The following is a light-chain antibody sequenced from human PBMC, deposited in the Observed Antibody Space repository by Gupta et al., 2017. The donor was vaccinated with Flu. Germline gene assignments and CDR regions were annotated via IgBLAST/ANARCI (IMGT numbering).Light chain of an antibody. Sequence: TPTPSASVISRGTKAGRRSKDIRNSLAWYQQKPGQAPKLLIYAGSNFETGVPSRFSGSGSGTDFTITISSMQADDVDTYYCQQYEQVPLTFGRGTKVEIK. CDR2: AGS. V-gene: IGKV1-33*01. CDR3: QQYEQVPLT. J-gene: IGKJ4*01. CDR1: KDIRNS.